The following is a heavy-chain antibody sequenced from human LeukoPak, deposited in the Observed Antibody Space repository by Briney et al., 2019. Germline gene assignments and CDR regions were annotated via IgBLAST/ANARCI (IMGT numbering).Heavy chain of an antibody. CDR2: ISYDGSNK. J-gene: IGHJ4*02. CDR3: ARDQAHLEWLWGFDY. CDR1: GFTFSSYA. Sequence: GGSLRLSCAASGFTFSSYAMHWVRQAPGKGLEWVAVISYDGSNKYYADSVKGRFTISRDNSKNTLYLQMNSLRAEDTAVYYCARDQAHLEWLWGFDYWGQGTLVTVSS. V-gene: IGHV3-30-3*01. D-gene: IGHD3-3*01.